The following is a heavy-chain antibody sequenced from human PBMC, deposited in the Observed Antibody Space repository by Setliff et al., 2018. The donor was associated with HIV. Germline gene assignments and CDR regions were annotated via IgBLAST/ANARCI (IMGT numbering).Heavy chain of an antibody. Sequence: SETLSLTCTVSGGSISSSNYYWGWIRQPPGKGLEWIGSVYHSGTTYYNPSLKSRVTISVDMSNNQFSLKVTSVTAADTAVYYCMRGRSITIFGVAYFDFWGQGTQVTVSS. J-gene: IGHJ4*02. D-gene: IGHD3-3*01. V-gene: IGHV4-39*07. CDR2: VYHSGTT. CDR3: MRGRSITIFGVAYFDF. CDR1: GGSISSSNYY.